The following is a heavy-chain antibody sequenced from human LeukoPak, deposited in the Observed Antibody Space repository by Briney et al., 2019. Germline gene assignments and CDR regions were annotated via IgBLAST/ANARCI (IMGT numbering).Heavy chain of an antibody. J-gene: IGHJ4*02. V-gene: IGHV3-7*01. D-gene: IGHD2-15*01. Sequence: GGSLRLSCVASEYTFSSYWMSWVHRAPGKGLEWVANIKQDGSERYYVDSVRGRFTISRDNARNSLYLQMNSLRVEDTAVYYCARITWAVLGFGYYFDYWGQGTLVTVSS. CDR2: IKQDGSER. CDR1: EYTFSSYW. CDR3: ARITWAVLGFGYYFDY.